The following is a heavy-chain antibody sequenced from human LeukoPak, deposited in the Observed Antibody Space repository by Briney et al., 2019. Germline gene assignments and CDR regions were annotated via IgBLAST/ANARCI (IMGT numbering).Heavy chain of an antibody. D-gene: IGHD6-19*01. V-gene: IGHV4-59*01. CDR3: ARGLPGYSGGDDAFDI. Sequence: SETLSLTCTVSGGSISSYYWTWIRQPLGKGLECIGYIYYSGRTNYNPSLKSRLTISVDTSTNQFSLRLNSVTAADTAVYYCARGLPGYSGGDDAFDIWGQGTMVTVSS. CDR1: GGSISSYY. CDR2: IYYSGRT. J-gene: IGHJ3*02.